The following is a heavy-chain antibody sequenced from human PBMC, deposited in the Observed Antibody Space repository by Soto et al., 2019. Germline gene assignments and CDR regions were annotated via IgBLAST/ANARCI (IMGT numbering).Heavy chain of an antibody. Sequence: QEQLVESGGGVVQPGRSLRLSCAGSGFTFGAYTMHWVRQPPGKGLEWVAVISYDGNSERYTDPVKGRFTVSRDNSKSTVFLQMNSRKFEATAVYYCARDGYSGRSDGFDIWGQGTMVTVSS. CDR2: ISYDGNSE. V-gene: IGHV3-30-3*01. CDR1: GFTFGAYT. J-gene: IGHJ3*02. CDR3: ARDGYSGRSDGFDI. D-gene: IGHD1-26*01.